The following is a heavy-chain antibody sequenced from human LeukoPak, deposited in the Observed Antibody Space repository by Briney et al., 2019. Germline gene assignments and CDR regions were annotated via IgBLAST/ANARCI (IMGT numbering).Heavy chain of an antibody. J-gene: IGHJ4*02. CDR3: AKWGDYDVLTGYYAPDY. Sequence: RGSLRLSCAASGFTFSNYAMSWVRQAPGKGLEWVSAITGSGGGTYYADSVKGRVTISRDNSKNTLYLQMNSLQAEDTAVYYCAKWGDYDVLTGYYAPDYWGQGTLVTVSS. D-gene: IGHD3-9*01. V-gene: IGHV3-23*01. CDR2: ITGSGGGT. CDR1: GFTFSNYA.